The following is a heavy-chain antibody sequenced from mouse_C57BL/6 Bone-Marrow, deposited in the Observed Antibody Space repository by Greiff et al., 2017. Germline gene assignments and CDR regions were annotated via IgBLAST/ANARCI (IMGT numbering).Heavy chain of an antibody. V-gene: IGHV1-7*01. CDR1: GYTFTSYW. CDR2: INPSSGYT. Sequence: QVHVKQSGAELAKPGASVKLSCKASGYTFTSYWMHWVKQRPGQGLEWIGYINPSSGYTKYNQKFKDKATLTADKSSSTAYMQLSSLTYEDSAVYYCARWGITTRFFFDYWGQGTTLTVSS. J-gene: IGHJ2*01. D-gene: IGHD1-1*01. CDR3: ARWGITTRFFFDY.